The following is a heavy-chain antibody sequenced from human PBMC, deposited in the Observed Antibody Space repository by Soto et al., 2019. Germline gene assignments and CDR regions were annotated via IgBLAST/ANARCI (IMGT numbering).Heavy chain of an antibody. D-gene: IGHD1-26*01. Sequence: EVQLVESGGGVVQPGGSLRLSCAASKFTFIRYWMHWVRQTPGKRLMWVARINTVGSRITYVDSVKGRFTISRDNAKNTVFLDMNSLRADDTAVYYCARVSSGSYDWFDPWGQGTLVSVSS. CDR3: ARVSSGSYDWFDP. CDR1: KFTFIRYW. CDR2: INTVGSRI. J-gene: IGHJ5*02. V-gene: IGHV3-74*03.